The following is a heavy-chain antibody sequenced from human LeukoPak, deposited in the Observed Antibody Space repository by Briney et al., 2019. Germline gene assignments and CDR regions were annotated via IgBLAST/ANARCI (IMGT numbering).Heavy chain of an antibody. D-gene: IGHD6-19*01. CDR2: ISGSGGST. CDR3: ARIAVAGLFDY. J-gene: IGHJ4*02. V-gene: IGHV3-23*01. Sequence: PGGSLRLSCAASGFTFSDYYMSWVRQAPGKGLEWVSVISGSGGSTYYADSVKGRFTISRDNSKNTLYLQMNSLRAEDTAVYYCARIAVAGLFDYWGQGTLVTVSP. CDR1: GFTFSDYY.